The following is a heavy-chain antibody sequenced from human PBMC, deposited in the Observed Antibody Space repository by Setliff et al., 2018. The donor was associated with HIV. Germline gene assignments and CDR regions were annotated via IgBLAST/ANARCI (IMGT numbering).Heavy chain of an antibody. CDR3: ARGGGFWSGQLDY. CDR1: GGSFSDHY. Sequence: SETLSLTFAVYGGSFSDHYWSWIRQPPGKGLEWIGEINHSGISNFNPSLKSRVSIPIDTPRSQFSLKLSSVTAADTAVYYCARGGGFWSGQLDYWGQGTLVTVS. J-gene: IGHJ4*02. D-gene: IGHD3-3*01. V-gene: IGHV4-34*01. CDR2: INHSGIS.